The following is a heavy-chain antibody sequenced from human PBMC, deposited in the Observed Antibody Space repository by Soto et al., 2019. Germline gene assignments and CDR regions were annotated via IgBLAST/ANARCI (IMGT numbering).Heavy chain of an antibody. V-gene: IGHV3-64*01. D-gene: IGHD4-17*01. CDR2: IRTNGGST. CDR1: GFIFSAYP. Sequence: EVQLVESGGGLVQPGGSLSLSCAASGFIFSAYPMPWVRQAPGKGLEYVSAIRTNGGSTYYANSVKGRFTISRDNSKNTLYLQMGSLRADDMAIYYCARGDDYVPFDYWGQGTVVTVSS. CDR3: ARGDDYVPFDY. J-gene: IGHJ4*02.